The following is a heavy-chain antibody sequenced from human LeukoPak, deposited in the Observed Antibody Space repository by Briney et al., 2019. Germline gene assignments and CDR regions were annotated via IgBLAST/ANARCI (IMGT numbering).Heavy chain of an antibody. D-gene: IGHD2-15*01. J-gene: IGHJ6*02. CDR1: GVSFSGYY. CDR3: ARGGRDLGYCSGGSCGYYYYGMDV. CDR2: INHSGST. Sequence: PSETLSLTCAVYGVSFSGYYWSWIRQPPGKGLEWIGEINHSGSTNYNPSLKSRVTISVDTSKNQFSLKLSSVTAADTAVYYCARGGRDLGYCSGGSCGYYYYGMDVWGQGTTVTVSS. V-gene: IGHV4-34*01.